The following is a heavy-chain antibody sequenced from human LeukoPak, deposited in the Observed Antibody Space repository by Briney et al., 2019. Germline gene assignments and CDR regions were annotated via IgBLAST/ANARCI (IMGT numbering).Heavy chain of an antibody. CDR3: ARQPKTVIAVDGNFDY. J-gene: IGHJ4*02. Sequence: SETLSVTCTVSGGSISSSSYYCGWIRQPPGKGLEWIGSIYYSGSTYYNPSLKSRVTISVDTSKNQFSLKLSSVTAADTAVYYCARQPKTVIAVDGNFDYWGQGTLVTVSS. CDR2: IYYSGST. D-gene: IGHD6-19*01. V-gene: IGHV4-39*01. CDR1: GGSISSSSYY.